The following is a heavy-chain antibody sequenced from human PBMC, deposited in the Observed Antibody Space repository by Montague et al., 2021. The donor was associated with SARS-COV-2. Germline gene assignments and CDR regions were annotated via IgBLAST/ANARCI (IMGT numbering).Heavy chain of an antibody. D-gene: IGHD3-10*01. CDR3: ARATSVRGAVNWFDP. CDR1: GGSISSHC. CDR2: INYSGGT. V-gene: IGHV4-59*11. Sequence: SETLSLTCAVSGGSISSHCWSFIRQPPGKGLEWIAYINYSGGTNXNPSLKSRVTISVDTSKNHFSLQLRSVTPADTAVYFCARATSVRGAVNWFDPWGQGTLVTVSS. J-gene: IGHJ5*02.